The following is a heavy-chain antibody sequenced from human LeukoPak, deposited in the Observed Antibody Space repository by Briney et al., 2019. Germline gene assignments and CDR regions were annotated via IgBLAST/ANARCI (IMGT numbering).Heavy chain of an antibody. CDR2: IYPDDSDT. CDR3: ARHRRGTSYFDY. CDR1: GYSLTNYW. D-gene: IGHD2-8*01. Sequence: GEFLKISCKGSGYSLTNYWICWVRQMSGKGLESMGIIYPDDSDTRYSPSFQGQVTISANKSISTAYLQWNRLKASDTAIYSCARHRRGTSYFDYWGQGTLVTVSS. J-gene: IGHJ4*02. V-gene: IGHV5-51*01.